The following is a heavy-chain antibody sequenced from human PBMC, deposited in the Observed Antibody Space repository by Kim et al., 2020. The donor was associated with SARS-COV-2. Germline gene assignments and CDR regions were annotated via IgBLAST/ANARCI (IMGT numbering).Heavy chain of an antibody. D-gene: IGHD3-10*01. J-gene: IGHJ4*02. Sequence: GGSLRLSCAASGFTVSSNYMSWVRQAPGKGLEWVSVIYSGGSTYYADSVKGRFTISRDNSKNTLYLQMNSLRAEDTAVYYCARDLHYYGSGRPLGYWGQGTLVTVSP. CDR2: IYSGGST. CDR1: GFTVSSNY. V-gene: IGHV3-53*01. CDR3: ARDLHYYGSGRPLGY.